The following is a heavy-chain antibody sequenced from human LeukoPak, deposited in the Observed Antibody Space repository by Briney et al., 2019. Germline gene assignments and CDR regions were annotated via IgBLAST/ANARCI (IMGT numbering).Heavy chain of an antibody. Sequence: SETLSLTCAVSGYSISSGYYWGWIRQPPGKGLEWIGSIYHSGSTYYNPSLKSRVTISVDTSKNQFSLKLSSLTAADTAVYYCARHGIQLWYQFDYWGQGTLVTVSS. CDR3: ARHGIQLWYQFDY. V-gene: IGHV4-38-2*01. CDR2: IYHSGST. J-gene: IGHJ4*02. D-gene: IGHD5-18*01. CDR1: GYSISSGYY.